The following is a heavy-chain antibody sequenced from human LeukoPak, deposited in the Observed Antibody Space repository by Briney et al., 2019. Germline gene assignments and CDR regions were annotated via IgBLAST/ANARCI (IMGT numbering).Heavy chain of an antibody. Sequence: GGSLRLSCAASGFTFSSYWMSWVRQAPGKGLEWVANIKQDGSEKYYADSVKGRFTISRDNAKNSLYLQMNSLRAEDTALYYCAKDASVRGVITGWFDPWGQGTLVTVSS. CDR3: AKDASVRGVITGWFDP. CDR2: IKQDGSEK. D-gene: IGHD3-10*01. V-gene: IGHV3-7*03. J-gene: IGHJ5*02. CDR1: GFTFSSYW.